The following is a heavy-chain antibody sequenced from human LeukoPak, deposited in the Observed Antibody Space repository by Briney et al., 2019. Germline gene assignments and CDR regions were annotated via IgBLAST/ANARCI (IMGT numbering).Heavy chain of an antibody. V-gene: IGHV3-7*02. CDR2: IKQDGSEK. CDR1: GFTFSSYW. J-gene: IGHJ1*01. Sequence: TGGSLRLPCAASGFTFSSYWMSWVRQAPGKGLEWVANIKQDGSEKYYVDSVKGRFTISRDNSKNTLYLQMNSLRAEDTAVYYCATTASRGPQSAEYFQYWGQGTLVTVSS. CDR3: ATTASRGPQSAEYFQY.